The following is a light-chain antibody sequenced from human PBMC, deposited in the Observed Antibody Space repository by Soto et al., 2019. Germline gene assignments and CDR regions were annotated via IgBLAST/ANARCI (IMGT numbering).Light chain of an antibody. CDR1: QSITYW. CDR2: DAL. CDR3: QQYHSFSFT. V-gene: IGKV1-5*01. Sequence: DIQMTQSPSSLPASVGDRVTITSRASQSITYWLAWYQQKPGRAPELLIYDALNLQSVVPSRFSGSGPVTEFTLTISGLQTDDSATYYCQQYHSFSFTFGQGTKLEIK. J-gene: IGKJ2*01.